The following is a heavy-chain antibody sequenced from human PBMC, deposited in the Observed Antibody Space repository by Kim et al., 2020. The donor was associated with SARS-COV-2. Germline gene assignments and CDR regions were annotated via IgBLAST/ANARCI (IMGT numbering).Heavy chain of an antibody. CDR3: TADAPYCGGDCYPDFDY. J-gene: IGHJ4*02. V-gene: IGHV3-15*01. D-gene: IGHD2-21*01. Sequence: VKGRYTISRDDSKNTLYLQMNSLKTEDTAVYYCTADAPYCGGDCYPDFDYWGQGTLVTVSS.